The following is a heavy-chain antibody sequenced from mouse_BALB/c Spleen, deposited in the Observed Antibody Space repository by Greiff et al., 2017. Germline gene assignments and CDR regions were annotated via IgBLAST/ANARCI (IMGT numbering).Heavy chain of an antibody. D-gene: IGHD2-2*01. CDR3: ARDLLWLRRGFDY. CDR1: GFSLTSYG. CDR2: IWAGGST. J-gene: IGHJ2*01. V-gene: IGHV2-9*02. Sequence: VQLQESGPGLVAPSQSLSITCTVSGFSLTSYGVHWVRQPPGKGLEWLGVIWAGGSTNYNSALMSRLSISKDNSKSQVFLKMNSLQTDDTAMYYCARDLLWLRRGFDYWGQGTTLTVSS.